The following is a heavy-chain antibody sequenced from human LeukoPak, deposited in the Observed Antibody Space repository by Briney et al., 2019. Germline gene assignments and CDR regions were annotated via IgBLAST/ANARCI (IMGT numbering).Heavy chain of an antibody. D-gene: IGHD2-21*01. Sequence: GGSLRLSCAASGFTVSSNYMSWVRQAPGKGLEWVSVIYSGGSTYYADSVKGRFTISRDNSKNTLYLQMNSLRAEDTAVYYCARDLSATLEYYFDYWGQGTLVTVSS. CDR3: ARDLSATLEYYFDY. CDR2: IYSGGST. V-gene: IGHV3-66*01. CDR1: GFTVSSNY. J-gene: IGHJ4*02.